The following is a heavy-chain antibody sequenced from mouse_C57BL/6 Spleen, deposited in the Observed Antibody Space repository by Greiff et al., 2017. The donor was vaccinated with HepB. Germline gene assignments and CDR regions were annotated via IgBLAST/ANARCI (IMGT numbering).Heavy chain of an antibody. CDR2: IDPSDSDT. V-gene: IGHV1-52*01. CDR3: ASGVSDCYFDD. J-gene: IGHJ2*01. CDR1: GYTFTSYW. Sequence: VQLQQSGAELVRPGSSVKLSCKASGYTFTSYWMHWVKQRPIQGLEWIGNIDPSDSDTHYNQKFKDKATLTVDKSYNTAYMQLSSLTSEDSAVDYCASGVSDCYFDDWGQGTTLTVSS. D-gene: IGHD1-3*01.